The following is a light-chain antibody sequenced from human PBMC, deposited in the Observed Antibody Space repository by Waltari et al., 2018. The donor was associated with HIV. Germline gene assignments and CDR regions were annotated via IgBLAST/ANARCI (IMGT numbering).Light chain of an antibody. J-gene: IGLJ3*02. Sequence: QSVLTQPPSASGTPGQRVTISCSGSSSNIGRNYVYWYQQLPRTAPKLLIHRNNRRPSGVPDRFSGSKSGTSVSRAISGLRSEDEADYYCAAWDDRLSGWVFGGGTKLTV. CDR2: RNN. V-gene: IGLV1-47*01. CDR3: AAWDDRLSGWV. CDR1: SSNIGRNY.